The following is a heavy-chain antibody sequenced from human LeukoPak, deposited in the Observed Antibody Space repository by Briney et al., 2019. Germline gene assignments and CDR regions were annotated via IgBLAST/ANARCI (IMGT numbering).Heavy chain of an antibody. CDR1: GYTFTSYG. J-gene: IGHJ4*02. CDR2: ISAYNGNT. D-gene: IGHD3-22*01. Sequence: ASVKVSCKASGYTFTSYGISWVRQAPGQGLEWMGWISAYNGNTNYAQKLQGRVTMTTDTSTSTAYMELRSLRSDDTAVYYCARRYDSSGYYSFDYWGQGTLVTVSS. V-gene: IGHV1-18*01. CDR3: ARRYDSSGYYSFDY.